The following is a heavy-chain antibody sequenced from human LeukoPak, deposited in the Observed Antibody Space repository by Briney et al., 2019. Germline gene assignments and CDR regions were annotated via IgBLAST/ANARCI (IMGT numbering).Heavy chain of an antibody. D-gene: IGHD4-11*01. J-gene: IGHJ4*02. Sequence: PGGSLRLSCAASGFTFSSYAMHWVRQAPGKGLEWVAVIWYGGSNKYYADSVKGRFTISRDNSKNTLYLQMNSLRAEDTAVYYCAKDHSTGSLDYWGQGTLVTVSS. V-gene: IGHV3-30*02. CDR1: GFTFSSYA. CDR2: IWYGGSNK. CDR3: AKDHSTGSLDY.